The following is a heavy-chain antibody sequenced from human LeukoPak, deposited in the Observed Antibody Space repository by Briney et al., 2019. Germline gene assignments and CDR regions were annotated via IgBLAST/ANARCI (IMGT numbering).Heavy chain of an antibody. CDR2: VYYSGST. CDR3: ARHGGYHSPIDY. Sequence: PSETLSLTCTVSGGSISSSSYYWGWIRQPPGKGLEWIGSVYYSGSTSYNPSLTSRVTLSVDTSMNQFSLKLSSVTAADTAVYYCARHGGYHSPIDYWGQGTLVTVSS. CDR1: GGSISSSSYY. J-gene: IGHJ4*02. V-gene: IGHV4-39*01. D-gene: IGHD3-22*01.